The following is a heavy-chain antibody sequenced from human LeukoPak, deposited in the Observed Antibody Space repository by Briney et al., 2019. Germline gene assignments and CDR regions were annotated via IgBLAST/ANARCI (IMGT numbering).Heavy chain of an antibody. V-gene: IGHV1-69*05. D-gene: IGHD6-19*01. J-gene: IGHJ4*02. CDR2: IIPIFGTA. CDR3: ATKIAVAGTVGRWDTDY. Sequence: SVKVSCKASGGTFSSYAISWVRQAPGQGLEWMGGIIPIFGTANYAQKLQGRVTITTDESTSTAYMELSSLRSEDTAVYYCATKIAVAGTVGRWDTDYWGQGTLVTVSS. CDR1: GGTFSSYA.